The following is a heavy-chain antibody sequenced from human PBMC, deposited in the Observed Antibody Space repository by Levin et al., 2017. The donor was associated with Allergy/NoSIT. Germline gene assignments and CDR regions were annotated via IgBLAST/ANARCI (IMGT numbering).Heavy chain of an antibody. CDR1: GGSISGYY. CDR3: ARVLRGGNSGYAFDI. CDR2: IHYSGST. J-gene: IGHJ3*02. V-gene: IGHV4-59*01. Sequence: AGGSLRLSCTVSGGSISGYYWTWIRQPPGKGLEWIGYIHYSGSTSYNPSLQSRLTISLDTSKNQFSLKLTSVTAADTALYFCARVLRGGNSGYAFDIWGQGTMVTVSS. D-gene: IGHD4-23*01.